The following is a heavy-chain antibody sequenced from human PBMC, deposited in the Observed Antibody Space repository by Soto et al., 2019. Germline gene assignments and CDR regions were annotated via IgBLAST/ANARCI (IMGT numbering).Heavy chain of an antibody. CDR3: STDRPDMAIGWPA. D-gene: IGHD2-15*01. V-gene: IGHV3-30*02. CDR1: GFVFSDYG. Sequence: GGSLRLSCAASGFVFSDYGMHWVRQAPGKGLEWVALITNDGNNEYYRESVKGRFSISRGRSTNTVDLLMNSLRPEDTAVYFCSTDRPDMAIGWPAWGQGTSVTVSS. J-gene: IGHJ6*02. CDR2: ITNDGNNE.